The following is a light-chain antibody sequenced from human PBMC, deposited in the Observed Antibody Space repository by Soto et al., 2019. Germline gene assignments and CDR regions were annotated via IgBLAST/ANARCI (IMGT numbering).Light chain of an antibody. CDR2: TVS. V-gene: IGLV2-11*01. Sequence: QSALTQPRSVSGSPGQSVAISCTGTSSDIGGYNHVSWYQQHPGKAPKLMIYTVSERPSGAPDRFSGSKSGNTASLTISGLQAEDEADYYCCSFAGSHTYVFGAGTKLTVL. CDR1: SSDIGGYNH. CDR3: CSFAGSHTYV. J-gene: IGLJ1*01.